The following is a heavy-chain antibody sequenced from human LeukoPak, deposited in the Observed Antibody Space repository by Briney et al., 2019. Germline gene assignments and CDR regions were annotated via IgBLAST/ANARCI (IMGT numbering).Heavy chain of an antibody. CDR2: ISDSGGST. CDR1: GFTFSSYA. V-gene: IGHV3-23*01. Sequence: GGALRLSCAASGFTFSSYAMSWVRQAPGKGLEWVSTISDSGGSTYYADSVKGRFTISRANSKNTLYLQMNSLRAEDTAVYYCARPGHYYYYYMDVWGKGTTVTVSS. J-gene: IGHJ6*03. CDR3: ARPGHYYYYYMDV.